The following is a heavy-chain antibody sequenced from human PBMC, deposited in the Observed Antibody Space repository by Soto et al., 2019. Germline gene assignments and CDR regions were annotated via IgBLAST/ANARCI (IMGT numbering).Heavy chain of an antibody. CDR2: IYPGDSDT. CDR1: GYSFTDYW. J-gene: IGHJ6*02. Sequence: EVQLVQSGAEVKKPGESLKISCKGFGYSFTDYWIGWVRQMPGKGLEWMGIIYPGDSDTRSSPSFQGQVTISADKSISTDYRQWSSLKASDTAMYYCAIHRGGVSMFRGVITARYYYAMDVWGQGTTVTVSS. V-gene: IGHV5-51*01. CDR3: AIHRGGVSMFRGVITARYYYAMDV. D-gene: IGHD3-10*01.